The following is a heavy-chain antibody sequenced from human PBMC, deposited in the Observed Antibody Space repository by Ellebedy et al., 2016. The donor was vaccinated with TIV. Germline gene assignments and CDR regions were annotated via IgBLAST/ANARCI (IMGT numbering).Heavy chain of an antibody. CDR1: GFTFSSYA. CDR2: INGNGVST. J-gene: IGHJ4*02. Sequence: GESLKISCAASGFTFSSYAMSSVRQAPGQGLEWVSGINGNGVSTAYADSVEGRFTISRDNSKDTLFLQMNSLRVEDTAVYYCASSRYHYYLGNTIFVYWGQGTLVTVSS. CDR3: ASSRYHYYLGNTIFVY. D-gene: IGHD3-10*01. V-gene: IGHV3-23*01.